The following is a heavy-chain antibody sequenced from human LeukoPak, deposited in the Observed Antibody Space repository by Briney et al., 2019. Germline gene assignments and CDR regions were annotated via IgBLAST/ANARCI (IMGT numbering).Heavy chain of an antibody. CDR1: GGTFSSYA. J-gene: IGHJ5*02. D-gene: IGHD2-2*01. CDR2: IIPIFGTA. Sequence: SVKASCKASGGTFSSYAISWVRQAPGQGLEWMGGIIPIFGTANYAQKFQGRVTITTDESTSTAYMELSSLRSEDTAVYYCAREPGDCSSTSCYFDPWGQGTLVTVSS. V-gene: IGHV1-69*05. CDR3: AREPGDCSSTSCYFDP.